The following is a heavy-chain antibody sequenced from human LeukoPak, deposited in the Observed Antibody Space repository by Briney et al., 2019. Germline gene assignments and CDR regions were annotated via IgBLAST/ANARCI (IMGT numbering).Heavy chain of an antibody. Sequence: GESLKISCKGSGYSFTNYWISWVRQMPGKGLEWMGRIDPSDSYTNYSPSFQGHVTISADKSISTAYLQWSSLKASDTAMYYCARRRSSWSKPNDYWGQGTQVTVSS. D-gene: IGHD6-13*01. CDR2: IDPSDSYT. CDR1: GYSFTNYW. J-gene: IGHJ4*02. V-gene: IGHV5-10-1*01. CDR3: ARRRSSWSKPNDY.